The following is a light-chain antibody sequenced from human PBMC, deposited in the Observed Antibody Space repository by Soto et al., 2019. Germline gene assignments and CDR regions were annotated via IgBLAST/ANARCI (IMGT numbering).Light chain of an antibody. Sequence: QSVLTQPASVSGSPGQSITISCTGTSSDVGGYNYVSWYQQHPGKAPKLMIYDVSNRPSGVSNRFSGSKSGNTASLTISGLQAEDEADYYCSSYTSSSNLYVFGTGTKV. CDR1: SSDVGGYNY. CDR2: DVS. V-gene: IGLV2-14*01. CDR3: SSYTSSSNLYV. J-gene: IGLJ1*01.